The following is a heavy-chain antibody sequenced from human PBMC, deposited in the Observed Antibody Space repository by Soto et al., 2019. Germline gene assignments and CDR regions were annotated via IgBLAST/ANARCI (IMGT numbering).Heavy chain of an antibody. CDR3: ARDERRSSASMDF. CDR1: GFTVSSNY. Sequence: GGSLRLSCAASGFTVSSNYISWVRQPPAKGLEWVPVIHSVGITYYADSVKGRFTISRDNLKNTLNLQMDNLRAEDTAVYYCARDERRSSASMDFWGQGTTVTVSS. CDR2: IHSVGIT. J-gene: IGHJ6*02. D-gene: IGHD1-26*01. V-gene: IGHV3-53*03.